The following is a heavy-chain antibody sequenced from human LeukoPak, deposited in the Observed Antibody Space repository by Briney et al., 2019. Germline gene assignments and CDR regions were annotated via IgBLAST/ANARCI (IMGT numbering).Heavy chain of an antibody. CDR3: ARDKGDTMIVQDWYFDL. Sequence: SQTLSLTCAISGDSVSSKSAAWNWIRQSPSRGLEWLGRTYLRSSWIYEYALSVRSRINLSPDTSKNQFSLQLNSVNAADTAVYYCARDKGDTMIVQDWYFDLWGRGTLVTVSS. V-gene: IGHV6-1*01. CDR1: GDSVSSKSAA. CDR2: TYLRSSWIY. D-gene: IGHD3-22*01. J-gene: IGHJ2*01.